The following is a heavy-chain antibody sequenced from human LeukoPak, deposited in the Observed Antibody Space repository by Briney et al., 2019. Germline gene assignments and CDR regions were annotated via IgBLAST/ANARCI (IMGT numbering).Heavy chain of an antibody. CDR2: ISGTGGRI. Sequence: GGSLRPSCAASGSTFSTYAMTWVRQAPGKGLEWVSSISGTGGRIVYADSVKGRFTISRDTPKSTLYLQMNSLRAEDTAVYYCAKNAGAITLRFDSWGQGTLVTVSS. D-gene: IGHD3-10*01. V-gene: IGHV3-23*01. J-gene: IGHJ4*02. CDR3: AKNAGAITLRFDS. CDR1: GSTFSTYA.